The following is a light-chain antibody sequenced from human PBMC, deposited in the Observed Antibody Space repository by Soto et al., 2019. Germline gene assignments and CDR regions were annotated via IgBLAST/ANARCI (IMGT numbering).Light chain of an antibody. J-gene: IGKJ1*01. V-gene: IGKV1-39*01. Sequence: DIQMTQSPSSLSASVGDRVTITCRASQSITNYLNWCQQKPGRAPKLLSYLASIFQSGVPSRFTGGGSGTDFTLTISSLQPEDFATYYCQQTYSLPRTFGQGTRVEIK. CDR3: QQTYSLPRT. CDR1: QSITNY. CDR2: LAS.